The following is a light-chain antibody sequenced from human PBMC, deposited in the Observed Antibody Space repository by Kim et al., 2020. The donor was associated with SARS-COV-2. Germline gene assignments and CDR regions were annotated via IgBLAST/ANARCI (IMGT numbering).Light chain of an antibody. CDR2: GNS. CDR1: ISNIGAGYD. CDR3: QSYDSSLSGSYV. J-gene: IGLJ1*01. Sequence: VTISCPGSISNIGAGYDVPWYQQLPGTAPKLLIYGNSNRPAGVPDRFSGSKSGTSASLAITGLQAEDEADYYCQSYDSSLSGSYVFGTGTKVTVL. V-gene: IGLV1-40*01.